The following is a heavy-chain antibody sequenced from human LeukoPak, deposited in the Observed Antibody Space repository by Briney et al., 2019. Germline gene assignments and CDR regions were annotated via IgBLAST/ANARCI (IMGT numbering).Heavy chain of an antibody. D-gene: IGHD4-11*01. Sequence: GGSLRLSCAASGFTFSSYSMNWVRQAPGKGLEWVSSISSSGSYIYYADSVKGRFTISRDNGKNSLYLHMSSLRADDTAIYYCATETEYSNYDAFDIWGQGAMVTVSS. CDR1: GFTFSSYS. CDR2: ISSSGSYI. J-gene: IGHJ3*02. CDR3: ATETEYSNYDAFDI. V-gene: IGHV3-21*01.